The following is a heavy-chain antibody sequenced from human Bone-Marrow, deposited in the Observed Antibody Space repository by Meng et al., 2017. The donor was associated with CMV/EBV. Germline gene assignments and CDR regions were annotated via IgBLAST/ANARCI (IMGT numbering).Heavy chain of an antibody. D-gene: IGHD6-6*01. J-gene: IGHJ5*02. CDR1: GGSITRSTFY. CDR2: RYYSGDT. Sequence: SETLSLTCTVAGGSITRSTFYWGWIRQPPGKGLEWIGNRYYSGDTYYNPSLQGRLTISVDTSKNQLSLKLRSVTAADTAVYYCARDREGGVDSSSPLDWYNWFDPWGQGTLVAVSS. CDR3: ARDREGGVDSSSPLDWYNWFDP. V-gene: IGHV4-39*07.